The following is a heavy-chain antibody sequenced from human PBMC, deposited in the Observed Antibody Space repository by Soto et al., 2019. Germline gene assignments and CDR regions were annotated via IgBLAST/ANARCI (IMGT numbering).Heavy chain of an antibody. D-gene: IGHD3-16*02. V-gene: IGHV3-7*05. J-gene: IGHJ3*02. CDR3: ARDFTPSYDYVWGSYRRPDAFDI. Sequence: CAASGFTFSSYWMSWVRQAPGKGLEWVANIKQDGSEKYYVDSVRGRFTISRDNAKNSLYLQMNSLRAEDTAVYYCARDFTPSYDYVWGSYRRPDAFDIWGQGTMVTVSS. CDR2: IKQDGSEK. CDR1: GFTFSSYW.